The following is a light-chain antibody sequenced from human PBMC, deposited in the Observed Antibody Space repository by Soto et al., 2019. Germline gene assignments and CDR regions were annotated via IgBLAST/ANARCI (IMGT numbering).Light chain of an antibody. Sequence: EIVLTQSPGTLSLSPGERAPLSCRASQSVSSRYLAWYQQKRGHAPRILMYDASNRATGIPDRLSGSGSGTDFTPTISRLEPEDSPVYYCQQYGTSGTFGQGTKVDIK. CDR3: QQYGTSGT. V-gene: IGKV3-20*01. J-gene: IGKJ1*01. CDR1: QSVSSRY. CDR2: DAS.